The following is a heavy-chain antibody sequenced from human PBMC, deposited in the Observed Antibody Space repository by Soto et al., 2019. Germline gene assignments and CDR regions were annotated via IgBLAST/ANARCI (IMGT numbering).Heavy chain of an antibody. J-gene: IGHJ6*02. CDR1: GYSFTSYW. CDR3: AGGGVRGVITRTRDYYGMDV. Sequence: GESLKISWKGSGYSFTSYWIGWVRQMPGKGLECMGIIYPGDSDTRYSPSFQGQVTISADKSISTAYLQWSSLKASDTAMYYCAGGGVRGVITRTRDYYGMDVWGQGTTVTSP. D-gene: IGHD3-10*01. V-gene: IGHV5-51*01. CDR2: IYPGDSDT.